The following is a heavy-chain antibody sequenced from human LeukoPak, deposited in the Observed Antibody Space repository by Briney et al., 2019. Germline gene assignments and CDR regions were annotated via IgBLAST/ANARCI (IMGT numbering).Heavy chain of an antibody. CDR3: ARFSQLASNDY. CDR1: GFPFSSCW. Sequence: PGGSLRPSCAASGFPFSSCWMSWVRQAPGKGLEWVANIKEDGSEKYYVDSVKGRFTISRDNAKNSLCLQMNSLRAEDTAVYYCARFSQLASNDYWGQGTLVTVSS. J-gene: IGHJ4*02. CDR2: IKEDGSEK. D-gene: IGHD6-6*01. V-gene: IGHV3-7*01.